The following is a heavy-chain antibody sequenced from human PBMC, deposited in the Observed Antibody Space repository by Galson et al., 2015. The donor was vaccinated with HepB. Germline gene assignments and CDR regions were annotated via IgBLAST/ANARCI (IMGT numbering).Heavy chain of an antibody. CDR2: ISSSGTTI. CDR3: ARNGTTVVPGDAFDI. D-gene: IGHD4-23*01. Sequence: SLRLSCAASGFTSSDYYMSWIRQAPGKGLEWVSYISSSGTTIYYADSVKGRFTISRDNAKKSLYLQMNSLRAEDTAVYYCARNGTTVVPGDAFDIWGQGTMVTVSS. J-gene: IGHJ3*02. CDR1: GFTSSDYY. V-gene: IGHV3-11*01.